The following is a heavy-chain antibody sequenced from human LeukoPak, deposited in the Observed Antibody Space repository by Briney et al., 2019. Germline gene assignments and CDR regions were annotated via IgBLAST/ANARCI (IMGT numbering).Heavy chain of an antibody. V-gene: IGHV3-53*01. CDR3: ARANDWLPYFDY. CDR1: GFTVGSNY. Sequence: PGGSLRLSCAASGFTVGSNYMSWVRQAPGKGLEWVSVIYSGGSTYYADSVKGRFTISRDNSKNTLYLQMNSLRAEDTAVYYCARANDWLPYFDYWGQGTLVTVSS. D-gene: IGHD5-18*01. CDR2: IYSGGST. J-gene: IGHJ4*02.